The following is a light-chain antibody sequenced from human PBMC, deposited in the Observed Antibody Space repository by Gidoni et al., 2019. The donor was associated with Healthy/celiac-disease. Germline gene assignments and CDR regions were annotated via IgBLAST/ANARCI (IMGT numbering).Light chain of an antibody. Sequence: DIQMNQSPSTLSASVGDRVTITCRASQSISSWLAWYQQKPGKAPKLLIYDASSLESGVPARFSGSGSGTEFTLTISSLQPDDFATYYCQQYKSYSTFGQGTKLEIK. CDR3: QQYKSYST. J-gene: IGKJ2*01. CDR1: QSISSW. V-gene: IGKV1-5*01. CDR2: DAS.